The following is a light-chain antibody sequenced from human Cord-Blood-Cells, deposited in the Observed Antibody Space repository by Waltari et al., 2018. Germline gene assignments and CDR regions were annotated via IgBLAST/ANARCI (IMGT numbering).Light chain of an antibody. V-gene: IGKV3-15*01. Sequence: EIVMTQSPATLPASPGERATLSCRASQSVSSNLAWYQQKPGQAPRLLIYGASTRATGIPARFSGSGSGTEFTLTISSLQSEDFAVYYCQQYNNWPYTFGQGTKLEIK. J-gene: IGKJ2*01. CDR3: QQYNNWPYT. CDR1: QSVSSN. CDR2: GAS.